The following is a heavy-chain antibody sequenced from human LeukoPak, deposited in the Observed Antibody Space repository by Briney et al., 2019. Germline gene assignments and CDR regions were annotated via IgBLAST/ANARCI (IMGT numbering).Heavy chain of an antibody. V-gene: IGHV4-59*01. CDR2: IYYSGST. D-gene: IGHD6-6*01. CDR1: GGSISSYY. J-gene: IGHJ4*02. Sequence: PSETLSLTCTVSGGSISSYYWSWIRQPPGKGLEWIGYIYYSGSTNYNPSLKSRVTISVDTSKNQFSLKLSSVTAADTAVYYCASASIAARTNQFDYWGQGTLVTVSS. CDR3: ASASIAARTNQFDY.